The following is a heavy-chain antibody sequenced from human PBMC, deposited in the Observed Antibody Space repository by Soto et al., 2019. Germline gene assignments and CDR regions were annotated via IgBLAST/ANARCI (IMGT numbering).Heavy chain of an antibody. J-gene: IGHJ6*03. CDR2: ISAYNGNT. D-gene: IGHD3-10*01. CDR1: GYTFTSYG. Sequence: GASVKVSCTASGYTFTSYGISWVRQAPGQGLEWMGWISAYNGNTNYAQKLQGRVTMTTDTSTSTAYMELRSLRSDDTAVYYCARSSENLITMVRGVIIEYYYYYMDVWGKGTTVTVSS. CDR3: ARSSENLITMVRGVIIEYYYYYMDV. V-gene: IGHV1-18*01.